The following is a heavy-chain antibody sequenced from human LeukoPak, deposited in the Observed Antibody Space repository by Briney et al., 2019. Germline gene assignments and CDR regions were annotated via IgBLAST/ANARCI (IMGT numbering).Heavy chain of an antibody. D-gene: IGHD2-8*01. Sequence: GGSLRLSCAASGFTFSHFGMNWVRQAPGKGLEWVAVISYVAKNKYYADSVKGRFTISRDNSKNTLYLQINSLSGEDTAVYYCAKDASGVSGEYFQHWGQGTLVTVSS. V-gene: IGHV3-30*18. J-gene: IGHJ1*01. CDR3: AKDASGVSGEYFQH. CDR2: ISYVAKNK. CDR1: GFTFSHFG.